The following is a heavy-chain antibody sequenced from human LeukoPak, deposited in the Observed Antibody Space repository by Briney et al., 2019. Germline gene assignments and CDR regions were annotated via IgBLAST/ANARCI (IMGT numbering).Heavy chain of an antibody. V-gene: IGHV4-61*02. Sequence: LSLICTVSGPSISSGPYYWSWIRQPAGRGLEWIGRIYTSGSTNYNPSLKSRVTISLDTSKKQFSLKLSSVTAADTAVYYCARGGWFGESPFDYWGQGTLVTVSS. J-gene: IGHJ4*02. D-gene: IGHD3-10*01. CDR3: ARGGWFGESPFDY. CDR2: IYTSGST. CDR1: GPSISSGPYY.